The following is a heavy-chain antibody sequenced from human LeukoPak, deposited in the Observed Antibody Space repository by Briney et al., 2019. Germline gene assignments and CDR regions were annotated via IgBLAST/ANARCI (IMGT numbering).Heavy chain of an antibody. CDR1: GFTFSSYA. V-gene: IGHV3-23*01. CDR2: IIGGGRDT. J-gene: IGHJ4*02. CDR3: ATYRQVLLPFES. Sequence: GGSLRLSYAASGFTFSSYAMNWVHQAPGKRLEWVSSIIGGGRDTYYADSVKGRITISRDNSKNTVYLQMNSLRAEDTALYYCATYRQVLLPFESWGQGTLVTVSS. D-gene: IGHD2-8*02.